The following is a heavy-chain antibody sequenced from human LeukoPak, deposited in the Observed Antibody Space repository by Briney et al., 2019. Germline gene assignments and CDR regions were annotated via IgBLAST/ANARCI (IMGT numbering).Heavy chain of an antibody. V-gene: IGHV4-39*01. CDR3: ARHEDEDGYNAKTFDY. D-gene: IGHD5-24*01. CDR1: GGSISSSPNY. J-gene: IGHJ4*02. Sequence: PSETLSLTCTVSGGSISSSPNYWGWVRQPPGKGLEWIVSIYHSGNTYYNPSLKRRVTISVDTSKNQFSLKLSSVTAADTAVYYCARHEDEDGYNAKTFDYWGQGTLVTVSP. CDR2: IYHSGNT.